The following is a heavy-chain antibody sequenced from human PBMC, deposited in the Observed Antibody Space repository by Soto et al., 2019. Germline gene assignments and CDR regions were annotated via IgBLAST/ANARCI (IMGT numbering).Heavy chain of an antibody. Sequence: SETLSLTCTVSGGSIISSSYYFFWIRQPPGNGLEWIGSIYYSGSTYYNPSLKSRVTISVDTSKNQFSLKLSSVTAADTAVYYCASSSGYYFDYWGQGTLVTVSS. D-gene: IGHD3-3*01. CDR3: ASSSGYYFDY. V-gene: IGHV4-39*01. CDR1: GGSIISSSYY. CDR2: IYYSGST. J-gene: IGHJ4*02.